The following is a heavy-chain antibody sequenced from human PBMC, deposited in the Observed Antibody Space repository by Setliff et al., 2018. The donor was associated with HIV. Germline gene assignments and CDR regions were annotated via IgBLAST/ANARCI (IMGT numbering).Heavy chain of an antibody. CDR3: ARDLGSSSSMDP. D-gene: IGHD6-6*01. CDR1: GYTFNNYY. CDR2: INPSSGGT. Sequence: ASVKVSCKASGYTFNNYYMHWVRQAPGQGLEWMGWINPSSGGTKSAQKFQGRVTMTRDTSINTAYMELSRLKSDDTAVYYCARDLGSSSSMDPWGQGTLVTVSS. J-gene: IGHJ5*02. V-gene: IGHV1-2*02.